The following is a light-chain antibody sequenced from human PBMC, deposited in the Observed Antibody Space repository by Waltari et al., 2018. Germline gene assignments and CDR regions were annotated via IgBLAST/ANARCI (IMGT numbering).Light chain of an antibody. CDR2: KVS. CDR1: QSLVHSDGNTY. J-gene: IGKJ4*01. CDR3: MQGTHWPLT. V-gene: IGKV2-30*02. Sequence: DVVMSQSPLSPPVTLGQPASISCKSSQSLVHSDGNTYLAWFQQRPGQSPRRLIYKVSNRECGVPDRFSASGSGTDFTLKISRVEAEDVGVYYCMQGTHWPLTFGGGTKVEIK.